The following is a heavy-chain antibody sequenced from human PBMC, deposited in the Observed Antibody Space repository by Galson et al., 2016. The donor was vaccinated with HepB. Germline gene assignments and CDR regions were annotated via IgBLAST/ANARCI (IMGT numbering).Heavy chain of an antibody. Sequence: SLRLSCAASGFTYSSYWMSWVRQAPGRGLEWVANIKEDGSGKYYVDSVKGRFTISRDHAKNSLYLQMNSLRAEDTAVYNCRNIPRRGPFDYWGQGTQVTVSS. V-gene: IGHV3-7*03. CDR2: IKEDGSGK. CDR1: GFTYSSYW. CDR3: RNIPRRGPFDY. J-gene: IGHJ4*02. D-gene: IGHD2/OR15-2a*01.